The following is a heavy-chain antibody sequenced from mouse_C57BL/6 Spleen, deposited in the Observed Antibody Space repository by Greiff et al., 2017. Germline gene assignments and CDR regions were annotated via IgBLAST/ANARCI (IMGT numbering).Heavy chain of an antibody. CDR2: IYPGDGDT. D-gene: IGHD2-4*01. CDR1: GYAFSSSW. Sequence: QVQLQQSGPELVKPGASVKISCKASGYAFSSSWMNWVKQRPGKGLEWIGRIYPGDGDTNYNGKFKGKATLTADKSSSTAYMQLSSLTSEDSAVDFCAKIYYDYEYAMDYWGQGTSVTVSS. CDR3: AKIYYDYEYAMDY. V-gene: IGHV1-82*01. J-gene: IGHJ4*01.